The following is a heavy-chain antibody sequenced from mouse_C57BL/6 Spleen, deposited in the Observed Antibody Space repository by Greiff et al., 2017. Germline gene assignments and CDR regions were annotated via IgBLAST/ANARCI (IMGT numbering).Heavy chain of an antibody. V-gene: IGHV14-4*01. J-gene: IGHJ3*01. CDR1: GFNIKDDY. CDR3: TFLEKFAY. CDR2: IDPENGDT. Sequence: VQLQQSGAELVRPGASVKLSCTASGFNIKDDYMHWVKQRPEQGLEWIGWIDPENGDTEYASKFQGKATITADTSSNTAYLQLSSLTSEDTAVYYCTFLEKFAYWGQGTLVTVSA.